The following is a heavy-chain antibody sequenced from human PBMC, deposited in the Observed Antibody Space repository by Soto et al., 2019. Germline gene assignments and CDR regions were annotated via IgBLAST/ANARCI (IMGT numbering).Heavy chain of an antibody. CDR1: GGTFSSYA. J-gene: IGHJ4*02. CDR2: IIPIFGTA. Sequence: QVQLVQSGAEVKKPGSSVKVSCKASGGTFSSYAIDWVRQAPGQGLEWMGGIIPIFGTANYAQKFQGRITITADESTSTAYMELRSLRPEDTAVYYCARAVHHDSSGYYYFYWGQGTLVTVSS. V-gene: IGHV1-69*01. D-gene: IGHD3-22*01. CDR3: ARAVHHDSSGYYYFY.